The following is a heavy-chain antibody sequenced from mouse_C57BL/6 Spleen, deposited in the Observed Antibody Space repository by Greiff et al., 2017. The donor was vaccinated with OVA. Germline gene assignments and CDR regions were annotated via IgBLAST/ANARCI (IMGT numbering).Heavy chain of an antibody. D-gene: IGHD2-4*01. CDR3: TRGDYDGAY. CDR2: ISSGGDYI. Sequence: EVKVVESGEGLVKPGGSLKLSCAASGFTFSSYAMSWVRQTPEKRLEWVAYISSGGDYIYYADTVKGRFTISRDNARNTLYLQMSSLKSEDTAMYYCTRGDYDGAYWGQGTLVTVSA. CDR1: GFTFSSYA. J-gene: IGHJ3*01. V-gene: IGHV5-9-1*02.